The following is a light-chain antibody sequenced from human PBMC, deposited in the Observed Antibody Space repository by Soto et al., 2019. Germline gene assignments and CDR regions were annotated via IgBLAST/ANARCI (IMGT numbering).Light chain of an antibody. CDR2: DVS. J-gene: IGLJ1*01. V-gene: IGLV2-14*01. Sequence: QPVLTQPASVSGSPGQSIAISCTGTSSDVGGYNYVSWYQQHPGKAPKLLINDVSNRPSGVSSRFSGSKSGNTASLTISGLQAEDEADYYCSSYTISSTYVFGTGTKLTVL. CDR3: SSYTISSTYV. CDR1: SSDVGGYNY.